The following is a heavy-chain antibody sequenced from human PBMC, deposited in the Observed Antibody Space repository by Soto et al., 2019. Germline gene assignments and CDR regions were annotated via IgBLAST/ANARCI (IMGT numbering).Heavy chain of an antibody. J-gene: IGHJ5*02. D-gene: IGHD5-18*01. V-gene: IGHV2-5*02. CDR2: IYWDDDK. Sequence: QITLKESGPTLVKPTQTLTLTCIFSGFSLSTSGVGVGWIRQPPGEALEWLAVIYWDDDKRYSPSLKSRLTITTDTSKNQVVLRMTNMDPVDTATYYCAHRTASSLYNWFDPWGQGTLVTVSS. CDR1: GFSLSTSGVG. CDR3: AHRTASSLYNWFDP.